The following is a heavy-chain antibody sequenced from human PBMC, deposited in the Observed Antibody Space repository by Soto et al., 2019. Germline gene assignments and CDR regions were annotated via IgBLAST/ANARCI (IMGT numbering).Heavy chain of an antibody. CDR3: AGRGGADFSHFGLDV. D-gene: IGHD3-3*01. CDR2: AYYRSKWYN. J-gene: IGHJ6*02. Sequence: PSQTLSLTCAISGDSVSSSRASWSRIRQSPSRGLEWLGRAYYRSKWYNDYAGSVKSRITINPDTSKNQFSLQLDSVTPEDTAVYYCAGRGGADFSHFGLDVWGQGTAVTVSS. V-gene: IGHV6-1*01. CDR1: GDSVSSSRAS.